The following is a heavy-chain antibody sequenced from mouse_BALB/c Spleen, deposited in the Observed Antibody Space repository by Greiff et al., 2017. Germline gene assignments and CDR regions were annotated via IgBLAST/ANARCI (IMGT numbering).Heavy chain of an antibody. CDR1: GFSFTSYG. Sequence: VQVQQSGPGLVAPSQSLSITCTVSGFSFTSYGVNWVRQPPGKGLEWLGMIWGDGSTDYNSALKSRLSISKDNSKSQVFLKMNSLQTDDTARYYCARGGVREAMDYWGQGTSVTVSS. J-gene: IGHJ4*01. D-gene: IGHD2-14*01. CDR2: IWGDGST. CDR3: ARGGVREAMDY. V-gene: IGHV2-6-7*01.